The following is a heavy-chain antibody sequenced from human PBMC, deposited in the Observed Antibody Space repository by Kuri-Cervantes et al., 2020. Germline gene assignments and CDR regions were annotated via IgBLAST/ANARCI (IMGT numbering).Heavy chain of an antibody. V-gene: IGHV4-59*01. J-gene: IGHJ4*02. CDR3: ARFGDYDILTGFDY. CDR1: GFTFSSYA. Sequence: ESLKISCAASGFTFSSYAMHWVRQAPGKGLEWIGSIYYRGTTYYNPSLKSRVTISVDTSKNQFSLKLSSVTAADTAVYYCARFGDYDILTGFDYWGQGTLVTVSS. D-gene: IGHD3-9*01. CDR2: IYYRGTT.